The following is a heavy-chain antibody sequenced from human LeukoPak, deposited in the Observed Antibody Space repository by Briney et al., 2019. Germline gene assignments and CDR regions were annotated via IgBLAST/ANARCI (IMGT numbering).Heavy chain of an antibody. V-gene: IGHV3-74*01. D-gene: IGHD5-18*01. CDR2: INSDGSST. J-gene: IGHJ4*02. Sequence: QAGGSLRLSCAASGFTFSSYWMHWVRQAPGKGLVWVSRINSDGSSTSYADSVKGRFTISRDNAKNTLYLQMNSLRAEDTAVYYCARGGYSYSSHYPQPDYYWGQGTLVTVSS. CDR1: GFTFSSYW. CDR3: ARGGYSYSSHYPQPDYY.